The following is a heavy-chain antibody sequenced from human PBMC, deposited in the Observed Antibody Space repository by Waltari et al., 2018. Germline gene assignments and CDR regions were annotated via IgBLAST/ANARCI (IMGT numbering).Heavy chain of an antibody. J-gene: IGHJ2*01. Sequence: QVQLVQSGAEVKKPGASVKVSCQASGYTFTSYDINWVRQATGQGLEWMGWMNPNSGNTGYAQKFQGRVTMTRNTSISTAYMELSSLRSEDTAVYYCASCVAAAGHKGLWYFDLWGRGTLVTVSS. CDR1: GYTFTSYD. V-gene: IGHV1-8*01. CDR3: ASCVAAAGHKGLWYFDL. D-gene: IGHD6-13*01. CDR2: MNPNSGNT.